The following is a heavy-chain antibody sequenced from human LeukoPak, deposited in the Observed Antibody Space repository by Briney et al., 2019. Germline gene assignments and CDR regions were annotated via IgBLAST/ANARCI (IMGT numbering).Heavy chain of an antibody. CDR3: ARGPIQLWIHNAMDV. CDR1: GFTFGDHA. Sequence: PGRSLRLSCRGYGFTFGDHAMSWVRQGPGKGLEWVGFIRSKAYRGTTEYAASVKGRFTISRDDSTSIAYLQMNSLRIEDTAVYYCARGPIQLWIHNAMDVWGQGTTVTVSS. D-gene: IGHD5-18*01. CDR2: IRSKAYRGTT. V-gene: IGHV3-49*04. J-gene: IGHJ6*02.